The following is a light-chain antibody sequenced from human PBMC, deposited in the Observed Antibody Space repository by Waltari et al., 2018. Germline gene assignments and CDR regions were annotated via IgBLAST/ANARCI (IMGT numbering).Light chain of an antibody. V-gene: IGKV3-11*01. CDR1: RSVSGY. CDR2: AAS. J-gene: IGKJ1*01. CDR3: QQCNNWPRT. Sequence: DIVFTQSPATLSLAPGERATLSCRASRSVSGYLAWYQQKPGHAPRLLIYAASNWASGIPARFSGSGSGTDFSLTISSLEPEDFAVYYCQQCNNWPRTFGQGTKVEIK.